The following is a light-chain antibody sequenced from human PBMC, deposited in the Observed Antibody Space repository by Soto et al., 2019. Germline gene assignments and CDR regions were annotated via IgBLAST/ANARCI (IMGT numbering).Light chain of an antibody. Sequence: QSALTQPASVSGSPGQSITISCTGTSSDVGGYNYVSWYQQHPGKAPKLMIYDVSNRPAGVSNRFSGSKSGNTASLTISGLQGEDEADCYYSSYTSSSTLYVFGTGTKLTVL. CDR3: SSYTSSSTLYV. J-gene: IGLJ1*01. V-gene: IGLV2-14*01. CDR1: SSDVGGYNY. CDR2: DVS.